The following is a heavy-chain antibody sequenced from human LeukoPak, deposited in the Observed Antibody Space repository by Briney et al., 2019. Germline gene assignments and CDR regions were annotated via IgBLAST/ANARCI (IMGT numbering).Heavy chain of an antibody. D-gene: IGHD6-13*01. CDR1: GFSFSTYS. Sequence: GGSLRLSCAASGFSFSTYSFSWVRQAPGKGLEWVSAISGSGGSTYYADSVKGRFTISRDNSKNTLYLQMNSLRAEDTAVYYCAKEQLVLDYWGQGTLVTVSS. CDR2: ISGSGGST. V-gene: IGHV3-23*01. CDR3: AKEQLVLDY. J-gene: IGHJ4*02.